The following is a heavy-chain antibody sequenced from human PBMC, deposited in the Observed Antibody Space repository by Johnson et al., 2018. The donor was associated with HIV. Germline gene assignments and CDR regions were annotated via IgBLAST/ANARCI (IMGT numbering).Heavy chain of an antibody. V-gene: IGHV3-30*18. CDR3: AKEGYSASFDI. CDR1: GFTFSNYG. CDR2: ISFAGVKK. Sequence: VQLVESGGGLVQRGGSLRLSCAAYGFTFSNYGMAWVRQAPGKGLEWVTVISFAGVKKYYADSVKGRFTISRDNSKNTMYLQVNSLRAEDTAVYHCAKEGYSASFDIWGQGTMVTVSS. D-gene: IGHD2-21*01. J-gene: IGHJ3*02.